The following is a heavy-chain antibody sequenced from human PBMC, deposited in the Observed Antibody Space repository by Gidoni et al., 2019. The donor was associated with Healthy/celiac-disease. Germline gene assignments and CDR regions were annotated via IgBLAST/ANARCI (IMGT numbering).Heavy chain of an antibody. CDR2: ISGRSCST. D-gene: IGHD1-26*01. CDR3: AKDVSGNYC. CDR1: GVTFRRDA. V-gene: IGHV3-23*01. Sequence: EGLRLESGGGVVQLGGYLRLSCAASGVTFRRDAMGWVREGPGKGLGLGSAISGRSCSTYNEHPVNGLFTISRDKSKNTLYLQMNSLRAEDTAVYYCAKDVSGNYCWGQGTLVTVLL. J-gene: IGHJ4*02.